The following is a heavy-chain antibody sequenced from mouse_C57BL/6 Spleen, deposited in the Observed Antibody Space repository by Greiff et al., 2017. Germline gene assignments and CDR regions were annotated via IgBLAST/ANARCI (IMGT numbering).Heavy chain of an antibody. CDR2: ISDGGSYT. V-gene: IGHV5-4*03. J-gene: IGHJ1*03. CDR1: GFTFSSYA. Sequence: EVKLVESGGGLVKPGGSLKLSCAASGFTFSSYAMSWVRQTPEKRLAWVATISDGGSYTYYPDNVKGRFTISRDNAKNNLYLQMSHLKSEDTAMYYCARDYVSSERYFDVWGTGTTVTVSS. D-gene: IGHD1-1*01. CDR3: ARDYVSSERYFDV.